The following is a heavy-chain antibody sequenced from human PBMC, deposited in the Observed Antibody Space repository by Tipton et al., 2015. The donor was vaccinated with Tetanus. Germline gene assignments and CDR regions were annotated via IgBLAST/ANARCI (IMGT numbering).Heavy chain of an antibody. Sequence: TLSLTCSVSGGSISNYYWNWIRQPAGKGLEWIGRVYSSGSTNYNPSLKSRVTMSIDTSKNQISLELTSMTAADTAIYYCARDFRERTGTYFSYYYTMDVWGQGTTVTVSS. CDR2: VYSSGST. D-gene: IGHD1-26*01. V-gene: IGHV4-4*07. CDR1: GGSISNYY. CDR3: ARDFRERTGTYFSYYYTMDV. J-gene: IGHJ6*02.